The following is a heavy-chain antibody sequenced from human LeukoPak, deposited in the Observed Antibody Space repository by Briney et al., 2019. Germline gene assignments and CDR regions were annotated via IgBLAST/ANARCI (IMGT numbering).Heavy chain of an antibody. CDR2: IYYSGST. V-gene: IGHV4-59*01. Sequence: SETLSLTCTVSGGSISNYYWSWIRQPPGKGLEWIGYIYYSGSTNYNPSLKSRVTISVGTSKNQFSLKLSSVTAADTAVYYCARDGYNAFDIWGQGTMVTVSS. D-gene: IGHD5-24*01. CDR1: GGSISNYY. CDR3: ARDGYNAFDI. J-gene: IGHJ3*02.